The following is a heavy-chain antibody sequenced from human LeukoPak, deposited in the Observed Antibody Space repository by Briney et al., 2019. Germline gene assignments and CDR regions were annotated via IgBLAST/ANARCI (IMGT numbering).Heavy chain of an antibody. CDR3: ARDEVVPAAIHIARGWFDP. J-gene: IGHJ5*02. Sequence: GASVKVSCKASGYTFTSYYMHWVRQAPGQGLEWMGIINPSGGSTSYAQKFQGRVTMTRDTSTSTVYMELSSLRSEDTAVYYCARDEVVPAAIHIARGWFDPWGQGTLVTVSS. CDR2: INPSGGST. CDR1: GYTFTSYY. V-gene: IGHV1-46*01. D-gene: IGHD2-2*02.